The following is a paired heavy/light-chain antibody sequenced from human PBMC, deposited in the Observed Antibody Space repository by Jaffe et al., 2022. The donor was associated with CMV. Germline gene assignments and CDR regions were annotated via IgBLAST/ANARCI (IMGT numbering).Light chain of an antibody. Sequence: EIVMTQSPATLSVSPGERATLSCRASQSVSSNLAWYQQKPGQAPRLLIYGASTRATGIPARFSGSGSGTEFTLTISSLQSEDFAVYYCQQYNDWPPLTFGGGTKVEIK. CDR2: GAS. V-gene: IGKV3-15*01. J-gene: IGKJ4*01. CDR3: QQYNDWPPLT. CDR1: QSVSSN.
Heavy chain of an antibody. D-gene: IGHD6-13*01. CDR2: ISSNGGST. CDR1: GFTFSSSV. Sequence: EVQLVESGGGLVQPGGSLRLSCLASGFTFSSSVMHWVRQAPGKGLEYVSAISSNGGSTYYADSVKGRFTISRDNSKNTLYLQMSSLRAEDTAVYYCVKVQGGRIEAAGTRVNDYWGQGTLVTVSS. CDR3: VKVQGGRIEAAGTRVNDY. J-gene: IGHJ4*02. V-gene: IGHV3-64D*06.